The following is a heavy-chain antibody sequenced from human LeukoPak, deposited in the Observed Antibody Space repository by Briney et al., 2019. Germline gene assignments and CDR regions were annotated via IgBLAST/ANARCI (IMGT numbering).Heavy chain of an antibody. CDR1: GGSISSGGHY. Sequence: PSQTLSLTCTVSGGSISSGGHYWSWIRQPAGKGLEYLGRIYSTGSTNYNPSLRSRVTISVDTSKNHFSLKLSSVTAADTAVYYCARDQTYSGSGIYTYFDYWGQGTLVTVSS. CDR2: IYSTGST. V-gene: IGHV4-61*02. CDR3: ARDQTYSGSGIYTYFDY. D-gene: IGHD3-10*01. J-gene: IGHJ4*02.